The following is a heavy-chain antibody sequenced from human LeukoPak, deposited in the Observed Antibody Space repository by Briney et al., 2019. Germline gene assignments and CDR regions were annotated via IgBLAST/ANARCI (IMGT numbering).Heavy chain of an antibody. J-gene: IGHJ4*02. D-gene: IGHD3-10*01. Sequence: GGSLRLSCAASGFTFSSYAMTWVRQAPGKGLEWVSAISGSGDSTYYADSLKGRFTISRDNSKNTLYLQMNSLRAEGTAVFYCAKDGYYGSGTYFDYWGQGTLVTVSS. CDR3: AKDGYYGSGTYFDY. CDR1: GFTFSSYA. V-gene: IGHV3-23*01. CDR2: ISGSGDST.